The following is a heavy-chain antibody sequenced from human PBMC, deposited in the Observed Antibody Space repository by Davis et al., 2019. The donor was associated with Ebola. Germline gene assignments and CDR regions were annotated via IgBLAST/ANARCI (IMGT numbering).Heavy chain of an antibody. J-gene: IGHJ4*02. Sequence: ASVKVSCKASGYTFTSYGISWVRQAPGQGLEWMGWISAYNGNTNYAQKLQGRVTMTTDTSTSTAYMELRSLRSDDTAVYYCARDPSSSWYFPFDYWGQGTLVTVSS. D-gene: IGHD6-13*01. V-gene: IGHV1-18*01. CDR3: ARDPSSSWYFPFDY. CDR1: GYTFTSYG. CDR2: ISAYNGNT.